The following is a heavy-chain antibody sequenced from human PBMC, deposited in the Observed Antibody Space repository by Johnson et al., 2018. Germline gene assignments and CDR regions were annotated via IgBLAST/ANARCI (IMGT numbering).Heavy chain of an antibody. CDR2: IYPGCADT. CDR1: GYSFTAHW. V-gene: IGHV5-51*01. J-gene: IGHJ3*02. CDR3: ARSASGSYNAFDI. D-gene: IGHD3-10*01. Sequence: VQLVQSGAEVKKPGESLQISCKGSGYSFTAHWLGWVRQMPGKGLEWMGIIYPGCADTRYSPSFHGQVTISADKPFSTAYLQWRRLKTSDTAMYYCARSASGSYNAFDIWGQGTVVTGSS.